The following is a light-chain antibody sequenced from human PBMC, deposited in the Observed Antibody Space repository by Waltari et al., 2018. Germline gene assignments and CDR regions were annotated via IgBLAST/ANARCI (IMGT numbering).Light chain of an antibody. CDR3: QQYGSAPNT. J-gene: IGKJ2*01. CDR1: QSVSNTD. CDR2: GAS. Sequence: EIVLTQSPGTLSLSPGERAALSCRASQSVSNTDLAWYQQKPGQAPRLLLYGASTRATGIPDRFSGGGSGSDFTLTISRVEPEDFAVYFCQQYGSAPNTFGQGAKLEIK. V-gene: IGKV3-20*01.